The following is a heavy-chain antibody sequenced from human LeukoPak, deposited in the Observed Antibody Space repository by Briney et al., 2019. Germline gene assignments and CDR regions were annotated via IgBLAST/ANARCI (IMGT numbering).Heavy chain of an antibody. V-gene: IGHV3-21*01. D-gene: IGHD5-24*01. CDR2: ISSSSSYI. CDR3: AKDRRGPVETVYFDY. J-gene: IGHJ4*02. CDR1: GFTFSSYS. Sequence: GGSLRLSCAASGFTFSSYSMNWVRQAPGKGLEWVSSISSSSSYIYYADSVKGRFTISRDNAKNTLYLQMNSLRAEDTAVYYCAKDRRGPVETVYFDYWGQGTLVTVSS.